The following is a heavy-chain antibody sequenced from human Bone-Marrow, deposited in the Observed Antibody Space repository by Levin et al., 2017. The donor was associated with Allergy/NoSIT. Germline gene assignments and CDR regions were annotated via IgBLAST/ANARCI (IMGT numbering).Heavy chain of an antibody. J-gene: IGHJ4*02. Sequence: SKTLSLTCTVSGGPFSSFYWSWIRQPAGKGLEWIGRIFTSGTADYNPSLGSRVTMSVDTAKNQVSLKLTSVTAADTAVYYCAREGQWLGELDYWGQGILVAVSS. CDR3: AREGQWLGELDY. CDR2: IFTSGTA. CDR1: GGPFSSFY. V-gene: IGHV4-4*07. D-gene: IGHD6-19*01.